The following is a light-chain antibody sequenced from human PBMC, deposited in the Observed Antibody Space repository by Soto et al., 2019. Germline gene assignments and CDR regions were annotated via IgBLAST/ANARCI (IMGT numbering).Light chain of an antibody. CDR3: TSFTIIHTYV. V-gene: IGLV2-14*01. CDR1: SSDVGGYDY. Sequence: SALTQPASVSGSPGQSITISCTGTSSDVGGYDYVAWYQKYPDKAPKLLIYNVNNRPSGVSLRFSGSKSGNTASLTISGLLPEDEADYYCTSFTIIHTYVFGTGTKVTV. CDR2: NVN. J-gene: IGLJ1*01.